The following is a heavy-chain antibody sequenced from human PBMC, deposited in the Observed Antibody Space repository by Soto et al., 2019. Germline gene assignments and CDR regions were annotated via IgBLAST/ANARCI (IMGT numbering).Heavy chain of an antibody. Sequence: SETLSLTCTVSGGSISSYYWSWIRQPPGKGLEWIGYIYYSGSTNYNPSLKSRVTISVDTSKNQFSLKLSSVTAADTAVYYCARHQDCSSTSCYLDYWGQGTLVTVSS. J-gene: IGHJ4*02. CDR3: ARHQDCSSTSCYLDY. CDR1: GGSISSYY. D-gene: IGHD2-2*01. V-gene: IGHV4-59*08. CDR2: IYYSGST.